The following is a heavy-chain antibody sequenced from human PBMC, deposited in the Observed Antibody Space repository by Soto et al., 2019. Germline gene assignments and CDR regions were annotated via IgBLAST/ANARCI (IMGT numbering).Heavy chain of an antibody. CDR1: GGACSSVSDY. D-gene: IGHD3-10*01. V-gene: IGHV4-61*01. CDR2: IFYSGGT. Sequence: QVQLQESGPGLVKPSETLSLTFTVSGGACSSVSDYWSWIRQPPGKGLGWIGYIFYSGGTKYNPYLKSRVTISVDTAKNQLSLKLNSVTAADTAVYYCARTAGIRQKIYYYGLDVWGQGTKVTVSS. J-gene: IGHJ6*02. CDR3: ARTAGIRQKIYYYGLDV.